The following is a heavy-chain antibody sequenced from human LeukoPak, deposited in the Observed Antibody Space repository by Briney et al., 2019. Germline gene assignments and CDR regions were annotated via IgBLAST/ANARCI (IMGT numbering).Heavy chain of an antibody. CDR2: INPNSGGT. V-gene: IGHV1-2*06. CDR1: GYTFTSYY. Sequence: GASVKVSCKASGYTFTSYYMHWVRQAPGQGLEWMGRINPNSGGTNYAQKFQGRVTMTRDTSISTAYMELSRLRSDDTAAYYCASVYSNYGFDYWGQGTLVTVSS. J-gene: IGHJ4*02. D-gene: IGHD4-11*01. CDR3: ASVYSNYGFDY.